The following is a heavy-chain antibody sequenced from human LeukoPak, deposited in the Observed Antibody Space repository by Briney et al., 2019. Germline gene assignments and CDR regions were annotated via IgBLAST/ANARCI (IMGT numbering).Heavy chain of an antibody. J-gene: IGHJ4*02. V-gene: IGHV1-2*06. CDR2: INPNSGGT. CDR1: GYTFTGYY. CDR3: ARDLSSGWSFDC. D-gene: IGHD6-19*01. Sequence: GASVKVSCKASGYTFTGYYMHWVRQAPGQGLEWMGRINPNSGGTNYAQKFQGRVTMTRDTSISTAYMELSRLRSEDTAVYYCARDLSSGWSFDCWGQGTLVTVSS.